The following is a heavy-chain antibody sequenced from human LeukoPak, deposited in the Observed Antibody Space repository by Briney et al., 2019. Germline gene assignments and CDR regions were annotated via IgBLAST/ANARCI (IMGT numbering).Heavy chain of an antibody. D-gene: IGHD2-8*02. Sequence: SETLSLTCTVTGDSTNNYYWNWIRQAPGKGLEWLGHVYSSGSTSYNPPLKSRVSISLDTSKNQISLQLASVTAADTAVYYCARGSSGHYFYYGLDVWGQGTTVTVSS. CDR1: GDSTNNYY. J-gene: IGHJ6*02. V-gene: IGHV4-59*01. CDR3: ARGSSGHYFYYGLDV. CDR2: VYSSGST.